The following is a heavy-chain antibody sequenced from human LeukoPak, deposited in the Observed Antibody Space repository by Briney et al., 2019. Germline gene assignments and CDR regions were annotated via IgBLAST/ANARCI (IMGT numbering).Heavy chain of an antibody. CDR2: IKQDGSEK. CDR1: GFTFSSYA. J-gene: IGHJ4*02. CDR3: ARYSSGWYRIDY. V-gene: IGHV3-7*01. D-gene: IGHD6-19*01. Sequence: PGGSLRLSCAASGFTFSSYAMSWVRQAPGKGLEWVANIKQDGSEKYYVDSVKGRFTISRDNAKNSLYLQMNSLRAEDTAVHYCARYSSGWYRIDYWGQGTLVTVSS.